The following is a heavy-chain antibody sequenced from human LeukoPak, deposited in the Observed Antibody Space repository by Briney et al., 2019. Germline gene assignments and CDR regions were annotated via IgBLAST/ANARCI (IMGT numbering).Heavy chain of an antibody. CDR1: GYTFTSYY. CDR3: ARDFVSAAGENYFDY. V-gene: IGHV1-46*01. Sequence: ASVKVSCKASGYTFTSYYIHWVRQAPGQGLEWMGLINPSGGSTNYAQKFQGRVTMTRDTSTSTVYMELSSLRSEDTAVYYCARDFVSAAGENYFDYWGQGTLVTVSS. D-gene: IGHD6-13*01. J-gene: IGHJ4*02. CDR2: INPSGGST.